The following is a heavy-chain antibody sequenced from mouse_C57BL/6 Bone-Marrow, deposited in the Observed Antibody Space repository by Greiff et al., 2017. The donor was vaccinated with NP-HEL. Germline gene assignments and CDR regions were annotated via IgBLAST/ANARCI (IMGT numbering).Heavy chain of an antibody. CDR3: ARTPYYGSSYGWFAY. J-gene: IGHJ3*01. D-gene: IGHD1-1*01. CDR1: GYTFTSYW. V-gene: IGHV1-72*01. Sequence: QVQLQQPGAELVKPGASVKLSCKASGYTFTSYWMHWVKQRPGRGLEWSGRREPNSGGTKYNEKFKSKATLTVDKPSSTAYMQLSSLTSEDSAVYYCARTPYYGSSYGWFAYWGQGTLVTVSA. CDR2: REPNSGGT.